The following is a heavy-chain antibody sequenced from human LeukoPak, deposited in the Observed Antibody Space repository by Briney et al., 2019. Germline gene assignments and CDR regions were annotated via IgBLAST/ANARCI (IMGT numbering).Heavy chain of an antibody. D-gene: IGHD3-22*01. CDR2: IYYSGST. V-gene: IGHV4-30-4*08. CDR3: ARDSYYYDSSGYDY. J-gene: IGHJ4*02. Sequence: SETLSLTCTVSGGSISSGDYYWSWIRQPPGKGLEWIGYIYYSGSTYYNPSLKSRVTISVDTSKNQFSLKLSSVTAAGTAVYYCARDSYYYDSSGYDYWGQGTLVTVSS. CDR1: GGSISSGDYY.